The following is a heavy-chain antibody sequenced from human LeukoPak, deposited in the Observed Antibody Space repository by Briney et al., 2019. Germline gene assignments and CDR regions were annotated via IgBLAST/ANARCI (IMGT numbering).Heavy chain of an antibody. V-gene: IGHV5-51*01. J-gene: IGHJ5*02. D-gene: IGHD1-7*01. CDR3: ARQLGITGTNWFDP. Sequence: GESLKISCQGSGYRFTSYWIGWARQMPGKGLEWMGIIHPGDSDIRYSPSFQGQVTISADKSISTAYLQWSSLKASDSAMYYCARQLGITGTNWFDPWGQGTLVTVSS. CDR2: IHPGDSDI. CDR1: GYRFTSYW.